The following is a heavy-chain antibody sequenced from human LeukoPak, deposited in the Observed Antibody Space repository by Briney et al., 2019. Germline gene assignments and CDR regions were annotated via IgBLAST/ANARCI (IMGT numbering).Heavy chain of an antibody. CDR3: ARDRSVGGSDY. J-gene: IGHJ4*02. CDR2: IIPIFGTA. D-gene: IGHD2-15*01. CDR1: GGTFSSLA. Sequence: ASVKVSCKASGGTFSSLAINWVRQAPGQGLEWMGRIIPIFGTANYAQKFQGRVTITADESTSTAYMELSSLTSEDTAVYYCARDRSVGGSDYWGQGTLVTVSS. V-gene: IGHV1-69*13.